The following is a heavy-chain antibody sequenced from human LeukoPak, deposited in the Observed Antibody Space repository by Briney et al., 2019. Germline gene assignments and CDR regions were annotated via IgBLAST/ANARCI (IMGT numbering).Heavy chain of an antibody. D-gene: IGHD3-16*01. V-gene: IGHV4-30-4*01. CDR1: GGSISSGDYY. Sequence: PSETLSLTCTVSGGSISSGDYYWSWIRQPPGKGLEWIGYIYYSGSTYYNPSLKSRVTISVDTSKNQFSLKLSSVTAEDTAVYYCARAWDYVYNWFDPWGQGTLVTVSS. CDR2: IYYSGST. CDR3: ARAWDYVYNWFDP. J-gene: IGHJ5*02.